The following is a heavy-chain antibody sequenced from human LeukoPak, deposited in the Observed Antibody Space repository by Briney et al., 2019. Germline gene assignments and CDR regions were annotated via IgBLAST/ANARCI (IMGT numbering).Heavy chain of an antibody. CDR3: ARDHAGTGLYPY. CDR1: GDSLSRFY. D-gene: IGHD1-1*01. V-gene: IGHV4-4*07. Sequence: SETLSLTCAVSGDSLSRFYWSGVRQPPGKGLEWTGHISASGGSNYNPSLQSRVTISVDTSKEQFSLKLSSVTVADTAVYYCARDHAGTGLYPYGGQGTLGT. J-gene: IGHJ4*02. CDR2: ISASGGS.